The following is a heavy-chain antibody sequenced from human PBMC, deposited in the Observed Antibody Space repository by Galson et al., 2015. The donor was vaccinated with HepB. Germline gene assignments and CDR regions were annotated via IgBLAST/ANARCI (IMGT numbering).Heavy chain of an antibody. D-gene: IGHD3-3*01. Sequence: LTCTVSGGSIRSGPYYWGWIRQSPGKGLEWIGYIYYSGVTYYNPSLESRVTISVDTSKNRFSLKLSSVTAADTAVYYCARSGGSYFDPWGQGTLVTVSS. CDR1: GGSIRSGPYY. CDR3: ARSGGSYFDP. V-gene: IGHV4-30-4*07. J-gene: IGHJ4*02. CDR2: IYYSGVT.